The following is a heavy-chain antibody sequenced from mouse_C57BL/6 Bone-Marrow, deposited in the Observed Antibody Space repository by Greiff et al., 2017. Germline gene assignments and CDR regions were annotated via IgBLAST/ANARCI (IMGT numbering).Heavy chain of an antibody. D-gene: IGHD1-1*01. CDR2: IRSKSNNYAT. Sequence: EVKLVESGGGLVQPKGSLKLSCAASGFSFNTYAMNWVRQAPGKGLEWVARIRSKSNNYATYYADSVKDRFTNSRDDSESMLYLQMNNLKTEDTAMYYCVRDYGSSYDDAMDYWGQGTSVTVSS. CDR1: GFSFNTYA. V-gene: IGHV10-1*01. CDR3: VRDYGSSYDDAMDY. J-gene: IGHJ4*01.